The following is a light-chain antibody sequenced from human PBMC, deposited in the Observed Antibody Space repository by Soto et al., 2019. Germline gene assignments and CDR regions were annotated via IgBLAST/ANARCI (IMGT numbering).Light chain of an antibody. CDR2: LNSDGSH. Sequence: QSVLTQSPSASASLGASVKLTCTLSSGPSSYAIAWHQQQPEKGPRYLMKLNSDGSHSKGDGIPDRFSGSSSGAERYLTISSLQSEDEADYYCQTWVTGIQVFGGGTKLTVL. CDR3: QTWVTGIQV. CDR1: SGPSSYA. J-gene: IGLJ2*01. V-gene: IGLV4-69*01.